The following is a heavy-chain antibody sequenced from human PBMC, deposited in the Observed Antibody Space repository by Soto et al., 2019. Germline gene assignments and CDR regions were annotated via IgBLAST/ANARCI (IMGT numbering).Heavy chain of an antibody. CDR3: ARGHYYDSGGYYHYFDY. J-gene: IGHJ4*02. Sequence: SGYTFTSYYMHWVRQAPGQGLEWMGIINPSGGSTSYAQKFQGRVTMTRDTSTSTVYMELSSLRSEDTAVYYCARGHYYDSGGYYHYFDYWGQGTLVTVSS. CDR2: INPSGGST. D-gene: IGHD3-22*01. CDR1: GYTFTSYY. V-gene: IGHV1-46*01.